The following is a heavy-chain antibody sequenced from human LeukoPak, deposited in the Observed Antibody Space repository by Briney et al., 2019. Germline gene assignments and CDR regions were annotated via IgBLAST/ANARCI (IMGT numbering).Heavy chain of an antibody. D-gene: IGHD6-13*01. CDR1: GGSFSGYY. Sequence: PSETLSLTCAVYGGSFSGYYWSWIRQPPGKGLEWIGEINHSGSTNYNPFLKSRVTISVDTSKNQFSLKLSSVTAADTAVYYCARDLTVGSSWSDDAFDIWGQGTMVTVSS. J-gene: IGHJ3*02. CDR2: INHSGST. V-gene: IGHV4-34*01. CDR3: ARDLTVGSSWSDDAFDI.